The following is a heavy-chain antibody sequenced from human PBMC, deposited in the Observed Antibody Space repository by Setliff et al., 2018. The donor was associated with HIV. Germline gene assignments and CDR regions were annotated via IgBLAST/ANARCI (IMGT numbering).Heavy chain of an antibody. Sequence: PGGSLRLSCAASGFTFSTYAMGWVHQAPGKGLEWVSTVGAVGGPTHYAESVKGRFTISKDNSKNTLYLQMSSLRDEDTAVYYCAKVFLFGIDVFDIWGQGTMVTVSS. D-gene: IGHD3-16*01. J-gene: IGHJ3*02. CDR2: VGAVGGPT. CDR1: GFTFSTYA. CDR3: AKVFLFGIDVFDI. V-gene: IGHV3-23*01.